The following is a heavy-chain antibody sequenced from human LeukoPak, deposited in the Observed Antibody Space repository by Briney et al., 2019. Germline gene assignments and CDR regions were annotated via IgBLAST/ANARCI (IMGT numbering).Heavy chain of an antibody. CDR2: INHSGST. CDR3: ARGLPYYDILTGYATYYFDY. J-gene: IGHJ4*02. Sequence: SETLSLTCTVFGGSISSRNYYWSWIRQPPGKGLEWIGEINHSGSTNYNPSLKSRVTTSVDTSKNQFSLKLSSVTAADTAVYYCARGLPYYDILTGYATYYFDYWGQGTLVTVSS. CDR1: GGSISSRNYY. V-gene: IGHV4-39*07. D-gene: IGHD3-9*01.